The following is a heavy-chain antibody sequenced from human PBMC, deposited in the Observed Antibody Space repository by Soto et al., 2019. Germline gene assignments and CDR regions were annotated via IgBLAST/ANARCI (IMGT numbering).Heavy chain of an antibody. CDR2: ISGSGGST. Sequence: EVQLLESGGGLVQPGGSPRLSCAASGFTFSSYAMSWVRQAPGKGLEWVSAISGSGGSTYYADSVKGRFTISRDNSKNTLYLQMNSLRAEDTAVYYCAKGVSYEKRPPADYWGQGTLVTVSS. CDR1: GFTFSSYA. CDR3: AKGVSYEKRPPADY. J-gene: IGHJ4*02. V-gene: IGHV3-23*01. D-gene: IGHD1-1*01.